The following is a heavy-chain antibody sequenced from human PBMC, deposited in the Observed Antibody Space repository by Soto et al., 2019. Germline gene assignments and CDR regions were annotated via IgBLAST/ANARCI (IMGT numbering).Heavy chain of an antibody. CDR1: GGSFSGYY. CDR3: ARGQSNWFDP. J-gene: IGHJ5*02. CDR2: INHSGST. V-gene: IGHV4-34*01. Sequence: LSLTCAVYGGSFSGYYWSWIRQPPGKGLEWIGEINHSGSTNYNPSLRSRVTISVDTSKNQFSLKLSSVTAADTAVYYCARGQSNWFDPWGQGTLVTVSS.